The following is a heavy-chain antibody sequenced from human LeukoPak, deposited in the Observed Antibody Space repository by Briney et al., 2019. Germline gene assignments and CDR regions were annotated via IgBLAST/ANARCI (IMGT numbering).Heavy chain of an antibody. CDR1: GFTFSSYG. CDR2: ISYDGSNK. CDR3: AKAQGSLAYTISTTPFQH. D-gene: IGHD1-1*01. Sequence: GGSLGLSCAAPGFTFSSYGMHWVRQAPGKGLEWAAVISYDGSNKYYADSVKGRFTISRDNSKNTLYLQMNSLRAEDTAVYYCAKAQGSLAYTISTTPFQHWGQGTLVTVSS. J-gene: IGHJ1*01. V-gene: IGHV3-30*18.